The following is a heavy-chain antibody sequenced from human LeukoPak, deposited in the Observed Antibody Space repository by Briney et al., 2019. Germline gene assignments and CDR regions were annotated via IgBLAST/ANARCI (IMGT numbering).Heavy chain of an antibody. CDR1: GYSFTDYY. Sequence: ASVKVSCKTPGYSFTDYYMHWVRQAPGQGLEWMGWINPNSGGTSAAQKFQGRVTMTRDMSITTVYMEVSWLTSDDTAIYYCARADRLHGGPYLIGPWGQGTLVTVSS. CDR3: ARADRLHGGPYLIGP. CDR2: INPNSGGT. D-gene: IGHD2-21*01. J-gene: IGHJ5*02. V-gene: IGHV1-2*02.